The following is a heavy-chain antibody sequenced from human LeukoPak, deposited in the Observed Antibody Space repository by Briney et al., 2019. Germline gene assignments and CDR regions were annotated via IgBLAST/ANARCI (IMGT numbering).Heavy chain of an antibody. CDR2: ISSGSGDI. CDR1: GFTFSSYS. J-gene: IGHJ4*02. V-gene: IGHV3-21*01. Sequence: GGSLRLSCAASGFTFSSYSMNWVRQAPGKGLEWVSSISSGSGDIDYADSVEGRFTISRDNAKNSLDLQMNRLRDEDTAVYYCARGPPTIAVAGKGAPFYSGQGTLVTVSS. D-gene: IGHD6-19*01. CDR3: ARGPPTIAVAGKGAPFY.